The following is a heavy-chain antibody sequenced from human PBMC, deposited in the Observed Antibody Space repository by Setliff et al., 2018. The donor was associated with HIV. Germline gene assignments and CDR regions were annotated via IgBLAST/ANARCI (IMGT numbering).Heavy chain of an antibody. CDR3: ARVREVDYYGSGSYYKGPGHFDY. Sequence: ASVKVSCKASGYTFTSYGLNWVRQAPGQGLEWMGWISANNGNTNYAQKLQGRVTMTTDTSTSTAYMELRSLRSDDTAVYYCARVREVDYYGSGSYYKGPGHFDYWGQGTLVTVSS. J-gene: IGHJ4*02. D-gene: IGHD3-10*01. V-gene: IGHV1-18*01. CDR1: GYTFTSYG. CDR2: ISANNGNT.